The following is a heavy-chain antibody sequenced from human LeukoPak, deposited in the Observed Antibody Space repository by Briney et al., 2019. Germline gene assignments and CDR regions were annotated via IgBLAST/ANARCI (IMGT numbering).Heavy chain of an antibody. Sequence: GGSLRLSCAASGFIFSDYYMSWIRQAPGKGLEWVSYISSSNSYTNYADSVKGRFTISRDNAKKSLYLEMNSLRAEDTAVYYCAGDFTTWGYSGLFDYWGQGTLVTVSS. D-gene: IGHD1-26*01. V-gene: IGHV3-11*06. J-gene: IGHJ4*02. CDR1: GFIFSDYY. CDR3: AGDFTTWGYSGLFDY. CDR2: ISSSNSYT.